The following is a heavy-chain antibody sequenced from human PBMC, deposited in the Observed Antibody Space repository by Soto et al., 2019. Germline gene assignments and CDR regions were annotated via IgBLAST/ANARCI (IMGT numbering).Heavy chain of an antibody. D-gene: IGHD3-10*01. CDR1: GYSFTSYW. V-gene: IGHV5-51*01. CDR3: ARPLWSNHYYYYGMDV. CDR2: IYPGDSDT. Sequence: PGENLTISCTGSGYSFTSYWMGWVRQMTGKSLEGRRIIYPGDSDTRYSPSFQGQVTISADKSSSTAYLQWSSLKASDTAMYYCARPLWSNHYYYYGMDVWGQGTTVTVSS. J-gene: IGHJ6*02.